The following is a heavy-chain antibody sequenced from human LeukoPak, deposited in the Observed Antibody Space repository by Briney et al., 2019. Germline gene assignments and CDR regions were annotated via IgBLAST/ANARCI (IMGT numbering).Heavy chain of an antibody. CDR3: ARDPGDIVVVPAAIGIWFDR. J-gene: IGHJ5*02. CDR1: GYTFTIYG. V-gene: IGHV1-18*04. D-gene: IGHD2-2*01. Sequence: ASVKVSCKASGYTFTIYGISWVRQAPGQELEWMGWISAYNGNTNYAQKLQGRVTMTTDTSTSTAYMELRSLRSDDTVVYYCARDPGDIVVVPAAIGIWFDRWGQGTLVTVSA. CDR2: ISAYNGNT.